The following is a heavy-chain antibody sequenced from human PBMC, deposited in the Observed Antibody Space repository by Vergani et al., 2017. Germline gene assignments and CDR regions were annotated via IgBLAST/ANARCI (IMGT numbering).Heavy chain of an antibody. Sequence: QVQLQESGPGLVKPSETLSLTCTVSGGSISSYYWSWIRQPPGKGLEWIGYIYYSGSTNYNPSLKSRVTISVDPSKNQFSLKLSSVTAADTAVYYCARYSSGWYPYYYYYGMDVWGQGTTVTVSS. V-gene: IGHV4-59*01. D-gene: IGHD6-19*01. J-gene: IGHJ6*02. CDR3: ARYSSGWYPYYYYYGMDV. CDR2: IYYSGST. CDR1: GGSISSYY.